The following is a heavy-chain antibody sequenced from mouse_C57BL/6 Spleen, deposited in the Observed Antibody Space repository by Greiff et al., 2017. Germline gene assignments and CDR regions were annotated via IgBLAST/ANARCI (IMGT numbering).Heavy chain of an antibody. Sequence: EVKLMESGGGLVKPGGSLKFSCAASGFTFSSYAMSWVRQTPEKRLEWVATISDGGSYTYYPDNVKGRFTISRDNAKNNLYLQMSHLKSEDTAMYNCANFTTVVASYYDYWGQGTTLTVSS. V-gene: IGHV5-4*03. CDR3: ANFTTVVASYYDY. CDR1: GFTFSSYA. J-gene: IGHJ2*01. D-gene: IGHD1-1*01. CDR2: ISDGGSYT.